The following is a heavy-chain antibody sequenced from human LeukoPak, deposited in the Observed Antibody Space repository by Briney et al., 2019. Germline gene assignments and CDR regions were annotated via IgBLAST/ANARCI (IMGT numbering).Heavy chain of an antibody. CDR2: INCDGSST. Sequence: GGSLRLSCAASGFTFSSYWMHWVRQAPGKGLVWVSRINCDGSSTSYADSVKGRFTISRDNAKNTLYLQMNSLRAEDTAVYYCARALGQWLVFELWGQGTLVTVSS. CDR1: GFTFSSYW. CDR3: ARALGQWLVFEL. D-gene: IGHD6-19*01. J-gene: IGHJ4*02. V-gene: IGHV3-74*01.